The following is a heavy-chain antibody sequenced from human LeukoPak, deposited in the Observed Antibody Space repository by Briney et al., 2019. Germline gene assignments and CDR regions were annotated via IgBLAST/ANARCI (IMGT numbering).Heavy chain of an antibody. J-gene: IGHJ4*02. CDR1: GGTFSSYA. Sequence: GASVKVSCKASGGTFSSYAISWVRQAPGQGLEWMGRIIPILGIANYAQKFQGRVTITADKSTSTAYMELSSLRSEDTAVYYCARDGDTAMVIDYWGQGTLVTVSS. V-gene: IGHV1-69*04. CDR3: ARDGDTAMVIDY. D-gene: IGHD5-18*01. CDR2: IIPILGIA.